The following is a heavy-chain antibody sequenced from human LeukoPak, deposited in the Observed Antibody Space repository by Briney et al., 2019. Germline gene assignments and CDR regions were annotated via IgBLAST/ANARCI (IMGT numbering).Heavy chain of an antibody. CDR2: INPNGGAT. J-gene: IGHJ4*02. D-gene: IGHD3-16*01. CDR1: VYIFTGYY. CDR3: ARDERYSDADHHYPDLGY. Sequence: VASVKLSCKASVYIFTGYYLFWVRQAPGQGLEWMGWINPNGGATRYAQKFQGRVTLTCDTSIRTTYMELSSLTSDDTAVYYCARDERYSDADHHYPDLGYWGQGTLVTVSS. V-gene: IGHV1-2*02.